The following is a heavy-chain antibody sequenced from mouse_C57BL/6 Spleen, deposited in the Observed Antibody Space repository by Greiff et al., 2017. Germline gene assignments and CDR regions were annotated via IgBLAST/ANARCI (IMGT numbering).Heavy chain of an antibody. CDR3: ARRITTVVDYFDY. CDR2: IDPSDSYT. V-gene: IGHV1-50*01. D-gene: IGHD1-1*01. J-gene: IGHJ2*01. CDR1: GYTFTSYW. Sequence: QVQLQQPGAELVKPGASVKLSCKASGYTFTSYWLQWVKQRPGQGLDWIGEIDPSDSYTNYSQKFKGKATLTVDTSSSTAYMQLSSLTSEDSAVYYCARRITTVVDYFDYWGQGTTLTVSS.